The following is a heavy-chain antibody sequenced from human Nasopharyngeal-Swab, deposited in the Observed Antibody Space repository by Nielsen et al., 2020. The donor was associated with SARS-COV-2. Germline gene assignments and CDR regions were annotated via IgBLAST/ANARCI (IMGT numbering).Heavy chain of an antibody. CDR2: IYPGNSDT. CDR1: GYSFANYW. Sequence: GESLKISCTGFGYSFANYWIGWVRQMPGKGLEWMGSIYPGNSDTRYSPAFHGPVTLSADKSINTAYLQWTSLRASDTAVYYCARRAARDGYNFEVDPWGQGTLVTVSS. CDR3: ARRAARDGYNFEVDP. V-gene: IGHV5-51*01. J-gene: IGHJ5*02. D-gene: IGHD5-24*01.